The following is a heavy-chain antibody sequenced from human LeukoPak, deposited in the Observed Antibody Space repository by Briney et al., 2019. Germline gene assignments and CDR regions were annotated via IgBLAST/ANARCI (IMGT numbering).Heavy chain of an antibody. V-gene: IGHV3-33*01. CDR3: ARGGNYDFWSGYYNY. CDR2: IWYDGSNK. CDR1: GFTFSSYG. D-gene: IGHD3-3*01. J-gene: IGHJ4*02. Sequence: GGSLRLSCAASGFTFSSYGMHWARQAPGKGLEWVAVIWYDGSNKYYADSVKGRFTISRDNSKNTLYLQMNSLRAEDTAVYYCARGGNYDFWSGYYNYWGQGTLVTVSS.